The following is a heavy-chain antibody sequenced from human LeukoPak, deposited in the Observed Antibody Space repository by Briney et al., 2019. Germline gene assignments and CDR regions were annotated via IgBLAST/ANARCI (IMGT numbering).Heavy chain of an antibody. D-gene: IGHD1-1*01. J-gene: IGHJ6*03. CDR1: GFTFSSFD. Sequence: GGSLRLSCAASGFTFSSFDMHWVRQPTGQGLEWVSTIGTASDTYYPGSVEGRFTLPRDNAKNSLYLQMNSLTAGDTAVYYCARGPHRGKYYYMDVWGKGTTVTVSS. V-gene: IGHV3-13*01. CDR2: IGTASDT. CDR3: ARGPHRGKYYYMDV.